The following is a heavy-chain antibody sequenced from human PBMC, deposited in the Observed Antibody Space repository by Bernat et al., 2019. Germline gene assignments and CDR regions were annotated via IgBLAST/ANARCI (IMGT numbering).Heavy chain of an antibody. V-gene: IGHV4-31*03. J-gene: IGHJ4*02. CDR2: IYYSGST. Sequence: QVQLQESGPGLVKPSQTLSLTCTVSGGSISSGDYYWSWIRQHPGKGPEWIGYIYYSGSTYYNPSLKSRVTISVDTSKNQFSLKLSSVTAADTAVYYCAREYYYGSGSYSFYFDYWGQGTLVTVSS. CDR3: AREYYYGSGSYSFYFDY. D-gene: IGHD3-10*01. CDR1: GGSISSGDYY.